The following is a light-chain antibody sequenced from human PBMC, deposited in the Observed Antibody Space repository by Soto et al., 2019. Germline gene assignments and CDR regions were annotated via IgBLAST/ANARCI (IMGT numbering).Light chain of an antibody. Sequence: EIGLTQSPGTLSLSPGERATLSCRARQSITSSYLAWYQQKPGQAPRLLIYGASYRATGIPDRFSGSGSGTDFTLTISRLEPEDFAVYYCHQYGSSPSTFGQGTKVEIK. V-gene: IGKV3-20*01. CDR3: HQYGSSPST. CDR2: GAS. J-gene: IGKJ1*01. CDR1: QSITSSY.